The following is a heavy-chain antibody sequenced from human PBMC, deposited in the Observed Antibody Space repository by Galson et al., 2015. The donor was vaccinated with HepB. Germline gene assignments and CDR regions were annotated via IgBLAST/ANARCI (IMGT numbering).Heavy chain of an antibody. J-gene: IGHJ6*02. V-gene: IGHV1-8*01. CDR2: VKPNSGNT. Sequence: SVKVSCKASGYTFSGYDINWVRQAAGQGLEWMGWVKPNSGNTVYAQKFQGRVTMTRDTSISTAYMELTSLRSEDTAVYYCVRGFCGRDAGCYTGHYYYGMDVWGQGATVTVSS. CDR3: VRGFCGRDAGCYTGHYYYGMDV. CDR1: GYTFSGYD. D-gene: IGHD2-2*02.